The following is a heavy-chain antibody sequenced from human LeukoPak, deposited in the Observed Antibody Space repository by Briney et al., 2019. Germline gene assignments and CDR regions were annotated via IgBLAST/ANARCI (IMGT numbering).Heavy chain of an antibody. Sequence: GGSLRLSCAGSGFTFSNAWMNWVRQAPGKGLEWVGRIKSKTDGGTTDYAAPVKGRFTISREDSKNTLYLQMNSLKTEDTAVYYCTTHSSSWYPDYWGQGTLVTVSS. D-gene: IGHD6-13*01. J-gene: IGHJ4*02. V-gene: IGHV3-15*07. CDR1: GFTFSNAW. CDR3: TTHSSSWYPDY. CDR2: IKSKTDGGTT.